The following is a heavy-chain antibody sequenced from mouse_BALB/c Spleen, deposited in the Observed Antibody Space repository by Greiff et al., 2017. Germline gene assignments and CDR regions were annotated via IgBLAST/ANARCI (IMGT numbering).Heavy chain of an antibody. D-gene: IGHD2-3*01. J-gene: IGHJ3*01. CDR3: ARLGYGSGYFTFFAY. V-gene: IGHV1-63*02. CDR2: IYPGGGYT. CDR1: GYTFTNYW. Sequence: QVQLQQSGAELVRPGTSVKISCKASGYTFTNYWLGWVKQRPGHGLEWIGDIYPGGGYTNYNEKFKGKATLTADTSSSTAYMQLSSLTSEDSAVYFCARLGYGSGYFTFFAYWGQGTLVTVSA.